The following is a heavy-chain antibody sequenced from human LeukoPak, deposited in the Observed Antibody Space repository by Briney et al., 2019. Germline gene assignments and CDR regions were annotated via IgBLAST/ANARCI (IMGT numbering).Heavy chain of an antibody. V-gene: IGHV1-2*02. J-gene: IGHJ5*02. D-gene: IGHD4-23*01. Sequence: GASVKVSCKASGYTFTGYYMHWGRQAPGQGLEWMGWINPNSGGINYAQKFQGRVTMTRDTSISTAYMELSRLRSDDTAVYYCARGRYLWPTVVTLAAFDPWGQGTLVTVSS. CDR1: GYTFTGYY. CDR2: INPNSGGI. CDR3: ARGRYLWPTVVTLAAFDP.